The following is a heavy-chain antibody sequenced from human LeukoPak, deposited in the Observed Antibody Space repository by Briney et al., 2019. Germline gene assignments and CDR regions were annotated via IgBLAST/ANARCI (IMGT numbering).Heavy chain of an antibody. Sequence: GGSLRLSCAASGFTFSSYSMNWVRQAPGKGLEWVSSISSSSSYIYYADSVKGRFTISRDNAKNSLYLHMNSLRAEDTAVYYCARDSSGWPSDYWGQGTLVTVSS. V-gene: IGHV3-21*01. CDR3: ARDSSGWPSDY. J-gene: IGHJ4*02. CDR2: ISSSSSYI. CDR1: GFTFSSYS. D-gene: IGHD6-19*01.